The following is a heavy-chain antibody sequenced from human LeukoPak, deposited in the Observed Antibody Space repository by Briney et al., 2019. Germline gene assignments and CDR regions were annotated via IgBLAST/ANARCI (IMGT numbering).Heavy chain of an antibody. CDR3: ARDHIVVLTAPGHY. Sequence: PGGSLRLSCAASGFTFSSYAMSWVRQAPGKGLEWVSAISGSGGSTYYADSVKGRFTISRDNSKNTLYLQMDSLTADDSAVYYCARDHIVVLTAPGHYWGQGTLVTVSS. D-gene: IGHD2-21*02. CDR1: GFTFSSYA. CDR2: ISGSGGST. V-gene: IGHV3-23*01. J-gene: IGHJ4*02.